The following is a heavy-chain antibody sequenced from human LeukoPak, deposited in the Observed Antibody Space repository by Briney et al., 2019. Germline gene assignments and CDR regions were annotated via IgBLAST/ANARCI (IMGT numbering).Heavy chain of an antibody. D-gene: IGHD5-18*01. V-gene: IGHV1-2*02. CDR1: GYTFTGYY. J-gene: IGHJ4*02. Sequence: ASVKVSCKASGYTFTGYYMHWVRQAPGQGLEWMGWINPNSGGTNYAQKFQGRVTMTRDTSISTAYMGLSRLRSDDTAVYYCARDTGRIQLWSSSLYWGQGTLVTVSS. CDR3: ARDTGRIQLWSSSLY. CDR2: INPNSGGT.